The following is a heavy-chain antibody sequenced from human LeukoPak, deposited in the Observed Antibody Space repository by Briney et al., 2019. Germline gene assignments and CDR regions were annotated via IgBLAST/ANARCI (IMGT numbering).Heavy chain of an antibody. CDR1: GFTFSSYS. V-gene: IGHV3-21*01. D-gene: IGHD4-17*01. CDR3: AREDYGEVNAFDI. Sequence: GGSLRLSCAASGFTFSSYSMKWVRQAPRKGMEGVSSISSSSSYIYYADSVKGRFTISRDNAKNSLYLQMNTLRAEDTAVYYCAREDYGEVNAFDIWGQGTMVTVSS. CDR2: ISSSSSYI. J-gene: IGHJ3*02.